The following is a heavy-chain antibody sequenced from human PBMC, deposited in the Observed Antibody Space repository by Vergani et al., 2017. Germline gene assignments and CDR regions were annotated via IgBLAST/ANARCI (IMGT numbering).Heavy chain of an antibody. J-gene: IGHJ4*02. D-gene: IGHD3-16*01. CDR1: GFVFDEYA. CDR3: VKDTGIQLWQHFES. Sequence: EVQLVTSGGGLVQPGGSLRLSCAASGFVFDEYALHWVRHSPGQGLEWVSGISWNRGKIAYADSVKGRFTISRDTATKSLYLQMNNLRPEDTAFYYCVKDTGIQLWQHFESWGQGILVTVSS. V-gene: IGHV3-9*01. CDR2: ISWNRGKI.